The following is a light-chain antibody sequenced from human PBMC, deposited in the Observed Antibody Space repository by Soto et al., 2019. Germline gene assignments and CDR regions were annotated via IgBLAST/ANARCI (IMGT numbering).Light chain of an antibody. CDR1: SSDVGGYNY. CDR2: DVN. J-gene: IGLJ2*01. V-gene: IGLV2-11*01. Sequence: QSALTQPRSVSGSPGQSVTISCTGSSSDVGGYNYVSWYKQHPGKAPKVMIYDVNKRPSGVSDRFSGSKSGNTASLTISGLQADDEADYYCCSYAGSYTVIFGGGTKLTVL. CDR3: CSYAGSYTVI.